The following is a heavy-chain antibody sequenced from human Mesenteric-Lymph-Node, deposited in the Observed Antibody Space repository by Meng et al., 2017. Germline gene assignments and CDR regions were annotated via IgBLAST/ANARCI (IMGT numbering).Heavy chain of an antibody. CDR1: GDSISSDIW. D-gene: IGHD2-15*01. CDR3: ARNGAYSADH. V-gene: IGHV4-4*02. CDR2: VYHRGDT. J-gene: IGHJ4*02. Sequence: QVQLQESGPGMVKPSGTLSLTCTFSGDSISSDIWWSWVRQPPGKGLEWIGEVYHRGDTNYNPSLKSRVDISVDKSKNQFYLSLFSVTAADTAVYYCARNGAYSADHWGQGTLVTVSS.